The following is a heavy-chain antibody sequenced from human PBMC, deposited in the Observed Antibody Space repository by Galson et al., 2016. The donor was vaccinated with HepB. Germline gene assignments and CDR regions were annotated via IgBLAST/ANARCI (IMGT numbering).Heavy chain of an antibody. Sequence: SVKVSCKASGYTFTSYDINWVRQATGQGLEWMGWMNPNSGNTGYAQRFQGRVTMTRDTSISTAYMELSSLRSEDTAMYYCARGLMGATSDYWGQGTLVTVSS. J-gene: IGHJ4*02. CDR3: ARGLMGATSDY. D-gene: IGHD1-26*01. V-gene: IGHV1-8*01. CDR2: MNPNSGNT. CDR1: GYTFTSYD.